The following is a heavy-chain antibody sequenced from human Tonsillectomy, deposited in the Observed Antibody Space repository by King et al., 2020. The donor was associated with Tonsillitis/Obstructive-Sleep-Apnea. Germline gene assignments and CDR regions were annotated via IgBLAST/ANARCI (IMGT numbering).Heavy chain of an antibody. J-gene: IGHJ6*02. Sequence: VQLVESGGGVVQPGRSLRLSCAASGFTFNNYAMHWVRQAPGKGLEWVAVISYDGSDKYYADSVKGRFTISRDNSNNTLYLQMNSLRAEDTAVYYCARDMGTYYYYGMDVWGQGTTVTVSS. CDR3: ARDMGTYYYYGMDV. V-gene: IGHV3-30*04. CDR1: GFTFNNYA. D-gene: IGHD1-1*01. CDR2: ISYDGSDK.